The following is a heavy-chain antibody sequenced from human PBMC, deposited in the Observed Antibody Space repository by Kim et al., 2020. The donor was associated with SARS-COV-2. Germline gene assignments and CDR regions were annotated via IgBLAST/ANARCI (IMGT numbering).Heavy chain of an antibody. V-gene: IGHV3-43*01. Sequence: GGSLRLSCAASGFTFDDYTMHWVRQAPGKGLEWVSLISWDGGSTYYADSVKGRFTISRDNSKNSLYLQMNSLRTEDTALYYCAKKAHPGLLWFGELSWWFDPWGQGTLVTVSS. D-gene: IGHD3-10*01. J-gene: IGHJ5*02. CDR2: ISWDGGST. CDR1: GFTFDDYT. CDR3: AKKAHPGLLWFGELSWWFDP.